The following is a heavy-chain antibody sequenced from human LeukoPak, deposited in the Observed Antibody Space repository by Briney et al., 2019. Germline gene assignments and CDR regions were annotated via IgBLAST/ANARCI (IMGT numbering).Heavy chain of an antibody. V-gene: IGHV1-24*01. J-gene: IGHJ4*02. CDR2: YDPADGET. D-gene: IGHD5-18*01. CDR3: ARVSRGYSYGHFDY. CDR1: GYTLTELS. Sequence: ASVKVSCKVSGYTLTELSMHWVRQAPGKGLEWMGGYDPADGETIYAQKFQGRVTMTEDTSTDTAYMELSSLRSEDTAVYYCARVSRGYSYGHFDYWGQGTLVTVPS.